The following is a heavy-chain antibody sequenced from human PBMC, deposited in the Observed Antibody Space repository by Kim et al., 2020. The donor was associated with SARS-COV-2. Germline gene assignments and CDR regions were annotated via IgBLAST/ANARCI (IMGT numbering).Heavy chain of an antibody. V-gene: IGHV3-23*01. CDR3: AKVSSSSWYYYGMDV. Sequence: DSVSARFPISRANSKNTLYLQMNSLRAEDTAVYYCAKVSSSSWYYYGMDVWGQGTTVTVSS. D-gene: IGHD6-6*01. J-gene: IGHJ6*02.